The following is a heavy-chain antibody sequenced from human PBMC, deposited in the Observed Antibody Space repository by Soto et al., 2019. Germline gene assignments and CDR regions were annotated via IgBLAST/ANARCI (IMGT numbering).Heavy chain of an antibody. CDR1: GFTFRSFT. V-gene: IGHV3-21*01. D-gene: IGHD6-13*01. Sequence: GSLRLSCAASGFTFRSFTMNLVRQAPGKGLEWVSTTSSNSAYIYYTDALRGRFTISRDNAKNSLHLQMNSLRAEDTAVYYCTRDASRDSSARGWFDPWGPGTLVTVSS. CDR3: TRDASRDSSARGWFDP. J-gene: IGHJ5*02. CDR2: TSSNSAYI.